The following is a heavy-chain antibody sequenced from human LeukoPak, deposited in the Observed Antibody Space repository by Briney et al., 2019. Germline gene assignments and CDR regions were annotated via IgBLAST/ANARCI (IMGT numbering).Heavy chain of an antibody. D-gene: IGHD6-13*01. CDR2: INTNTGNP. J-gene: IGHJ6*03. CDR3: ARVGQLENYYYYMDV. CDR1: GYTFTSYA. V-gene: IGHV7-4-1*02. Sequence: ASVKVSCKASGYTFTSYAMNWVRQAPGQGLEWMGWINTNTGNPTYAQGFTGRFVFSLDTSVSTAYLQISSLKAEDTAVYYCARVGQLENYYYYMDVWGKGTTVTVSS.